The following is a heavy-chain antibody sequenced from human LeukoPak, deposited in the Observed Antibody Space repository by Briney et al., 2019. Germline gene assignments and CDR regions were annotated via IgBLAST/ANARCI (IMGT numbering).Heavy chain of an antibody. J-gene: IGHJ4*02. V-gene: IGHV3-7*01. CDR3: ARGPGAANDY. CDR1: GFTFGSYW. Sequence: GGSLGLSCAASGFTFGSYWMSWVRQAPGKGLEWVANINQDGSEKYYVDSVKGRFTISRDNAKNSLYLQMNSLRAEDTAVYYCARGPGAANDYWGQGTLVTVSS. CDR2: INQDGSEK. D-gene: IGHD6-25*01.